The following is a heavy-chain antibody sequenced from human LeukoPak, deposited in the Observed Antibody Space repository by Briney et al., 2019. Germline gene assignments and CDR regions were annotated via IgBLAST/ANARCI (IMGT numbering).Heavy chain of an antibody. J-gene: IGHJ4*02. Sequence: SGTLSLTCGVSGGSVINTNWWTWVRQPPGKGLEWIGEVHLDGRTNYNPSLESRLTMSVDVSENQVSLKLTSVTTADTAVYYCAREGGFYRPLDYSGQGTLVTVSS. V-gene: IGHV4-4*02. CDR3: AREGGFYRPLDY. CDR2: VHLDGRT. D-gene: IGHD3-3*01. CDR1: GGSVINTNW.